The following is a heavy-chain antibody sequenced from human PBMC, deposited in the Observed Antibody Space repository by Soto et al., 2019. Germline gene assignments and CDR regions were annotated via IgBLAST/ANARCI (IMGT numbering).Heavy chain of an antibody. J-gene: IGHJ6*02. CDR1: GGSISSSSYY. V-gene: IGHV4-39*01. CDR3: ASQQLVHYYYGMDV. CDR2: IYYSGST. Sequence: SETLSLTCTVSGGSISSSSYYWGWIRQPPGKGLEWIGSIYYSGSTYYNPSLKSRVTISVDTSKNQFSLKLSSVTAADTAVYYCASQQLVHYYYGMDVWGHGTTVTVSS. D-gene: IGHD6-13*01.